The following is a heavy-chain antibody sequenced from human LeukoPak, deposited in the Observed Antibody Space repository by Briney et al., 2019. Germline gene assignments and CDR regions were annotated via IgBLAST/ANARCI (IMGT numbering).Heavy chain of an antibody. Sequence: PSETLSLTCTVSGVSISNYYWTWIRQPPGKGLEWIGFISYSGNTNYNPSLKSRVTISLDTSKNQFSLKLISVTAADTAVYYCARGVGSGYTDYWGQGALVTVSS. J-gene: IGHJ4*02. V-gene: IGHV4-59*01. CDR2: ISYSGNT. D-gene: IGHD3-22*01. CDR3: ARGVGSGYTDY. CDR1: GVSISNYY.